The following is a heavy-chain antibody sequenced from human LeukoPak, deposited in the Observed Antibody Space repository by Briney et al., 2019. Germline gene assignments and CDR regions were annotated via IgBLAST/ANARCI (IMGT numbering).Heavy chain of an antibody. CDR2: FYSGGST. Sequence: PGGSLRLSCAASGFTVSSNYMSWVRQAPGKGLEWVSLFYSGGSTYYADSVKGRFTISRVNSKNTLYLQMNSLRAEDTAVYYCARSYCSGSTCYAPEYWGQGTLVTVSS. J-gene: IGHJ4*02. D-gene: IGHD2-2*01. CDR3: ARSYCSGSTCYAPEY. V-gene: IGHV3-53*05. CDR1: GFTVSSNY.